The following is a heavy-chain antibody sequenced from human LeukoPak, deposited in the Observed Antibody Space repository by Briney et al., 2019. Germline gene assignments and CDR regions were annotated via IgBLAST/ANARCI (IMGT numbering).Heavy chain of an antibody. CDR1: GFTFSSHW. J-gene: IGHJ4*02. Sequence: PGGSLRLSCAVSGFTFSSHWMHWVRQAPGKGLVWVSRINYDGNITSYADSVSGRFTISRDNAKNTLYLQMNSLRAEDTAIYYCTRNNYGIDYWGQGTLVTVSS. V-gene: IGHV3-74*01. CDR3: TRNNYGIDY. CDR2: INYDGNIT. D-gene: IGHD4-17*01.